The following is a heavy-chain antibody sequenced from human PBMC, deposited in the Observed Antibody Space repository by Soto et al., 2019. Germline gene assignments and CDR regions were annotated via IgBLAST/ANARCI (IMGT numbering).Heavy chain of an antibody. Sequence: GASVKVSCKASGDTFSTYGITWVRQAPGQGLEWVGGIIPLLNTRNSAQKLQGRVTISVDESANTAYMELISLKSDDTAVYFCARNRYYFDQNAYFQNLDLWGQGTLVTVSS. D-gene: IGHD3-22*01. J-gene: IGHJ5*02. CDR2: IIPLLNTR. V-gene: IGHV1-69*13. CDR1: GDTFSTYG. CDR3: ARNRYYFDQNAYFQNLDL.